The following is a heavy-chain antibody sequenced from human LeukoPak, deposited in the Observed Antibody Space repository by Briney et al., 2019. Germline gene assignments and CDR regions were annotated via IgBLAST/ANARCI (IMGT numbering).Heavy chain of an antibody. CDR1: GFTFSSYA. V-gene: IGHV3-23*01. J-gene: IGHJ4*02. D-gene: IGHD6-19*01. CDR3: AKTPLWQWLVNFDY. CDR2: ISGSGGST. Sequence: GGSLRLSCAASGFTFSSYAMSWVRQAPGKVLEWVSAISGSGGSTYYADSVKGRFTISRDNSKNTLYLQMNSLRAEDTAVYYCAKTPLWQWLVNFDYWGQGTLVTVSS.